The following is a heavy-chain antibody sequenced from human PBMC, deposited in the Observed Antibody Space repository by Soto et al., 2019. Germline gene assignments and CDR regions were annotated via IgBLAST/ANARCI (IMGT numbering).Heavy chain of an antibody. Sequence: PGVSMRRSWLAAGFSFSRYAMICVRQAPGKGRQWVSGITGSGGAIECACSGKCRFTISRDNSKNTVCLQMLYLRAEDTAMYCFAKAGVSGDGQWLVTAWRRGTRVSVCS. CDR3: AKAGVSGDGQWLVTA. CDR1: GFSFSRYA. J-gene: IGHJ5*02. D-gene: IGHD6-19*01. CDR2: ITGSGGAI. V-gene: IGHV3-23*01.